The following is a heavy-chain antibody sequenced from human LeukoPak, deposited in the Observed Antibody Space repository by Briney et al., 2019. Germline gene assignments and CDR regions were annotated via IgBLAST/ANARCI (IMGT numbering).Heavy chain of an antibody. CDR3: ARLGYCSGGSCLAAGDAFDI. Sequence: PSETLSLTCTVSGGSVSSGSYYWSWIRQPPGKGLEWIGYIYYSGSTNYNPSLKSRVTISVDTSKNQFSLKLSSVTAADTAVYYCARLGYCSGGSCLAAGDAFDIWGQGTMVTVSS. D-gene: IGHD2-15*01. V-gene: IGHV4-61*01. CDR2: IYYSGST. J-gene: IGHJ3*02. CDR1: GGSVSSGSYY.